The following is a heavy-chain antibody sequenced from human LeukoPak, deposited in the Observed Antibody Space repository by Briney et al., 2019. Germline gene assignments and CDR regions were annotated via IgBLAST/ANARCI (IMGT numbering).Heavy chain of an antibody. CDR3: ARGSTVLLWFGELNNWFDP. CDR2: INHSGST. J-gene: IGHJ5*02. D-gene: IGHD3-10*01. Sequence: PSETLSLTCAVYGGSFSGYYWSWICQPPGKGLEWIGEINHSGSTNYNPSLKSRVTISVDTSKNQFSLKLSSVTAADTAVYYCARGSTVLLWFGELNNWFDPWGQGTLVTVSS. V-gene: IGHV4-34*01. CDR1: GGSFSGYY.